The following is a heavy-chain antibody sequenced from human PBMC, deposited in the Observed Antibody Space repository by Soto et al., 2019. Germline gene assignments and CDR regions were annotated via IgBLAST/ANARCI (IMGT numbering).Heavy chain of an antibody. D-gene: IGHD3-3*01. CDR3: ARGRRPDYDFSSNRHDAFDV. CDR2: SHSSGRT. Sequence: SETLSLTCTVSGGSISSSSNYLAWIRQPPGQGLEWFGSSHSSGRTFSNTSLKSRVTISFDTSKNQFSLRLSSVTAADTAGYFGARGRRPDYDFSSNRHDAFDVWGQGTMVTVSS. CDR1: GGSISSSSNY. J-gene: IGHJ3*01. V-gene: IGHV4-39*01.